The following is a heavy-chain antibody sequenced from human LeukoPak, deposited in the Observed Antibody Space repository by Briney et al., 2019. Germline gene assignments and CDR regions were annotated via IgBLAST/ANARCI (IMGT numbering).Heavy chain of an antibody. Sequence: GGSLRLSCAASGFTFSSYWMSWVRQAPGKGLEWVANIKQDGSEKYYVDSVKGRFTISRDNAKNSLYLQMNSLRAEDTAVYYCARNYYDFPSNWFDPWGQGTLVTVSS. D-gene: IGHD3-3*01. CDR2: IKQDGSEK. V-gene: IGHV3-7*01. CDR3: ARNYYDFPSNWFDP. J-gene: IGHJ5*02. CDR1: GFTFSSYW.